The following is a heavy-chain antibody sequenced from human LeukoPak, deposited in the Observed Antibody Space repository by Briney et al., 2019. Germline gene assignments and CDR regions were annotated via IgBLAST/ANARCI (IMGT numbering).Heavy chain of an antibody. CDR1: GFTFSNYA. CDR2: VTGSGSST. D-gene: IGHD1-26*01. CDR3: AKGRVGVTACGY. V-gene: IGHV3-23*01. J-gene: IGHJ4*02. Sequence: GGSLRLSCAASGFTFSNYAMSWVRQAPGKGLEWVSTVTGSGSSTDYAGSVKGRFTISRDNSKNTLYLQMNSLRAEDTAIYFCAKGRVGVTACGYWGQGTLVTVSS.